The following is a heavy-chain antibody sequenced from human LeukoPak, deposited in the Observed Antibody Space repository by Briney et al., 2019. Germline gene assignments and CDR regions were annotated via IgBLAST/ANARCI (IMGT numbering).Heavy chain of an antibody. CDR2: ISAYNGNT. CDR3: ARGCSSTSCYRFDY. D-gene: IGHD2-2*01. J-gene: IGHJ4*02. Sequence: ASVKDSCKASGYTFTSYGISWVRHAPGQGLEWMGWISAYNGNTNYAQKLQGRVTMTTDTSTSTAYMELRSLRSDDTAVYYCARGCSSTSCYRFDYWGQGTLVTVSS. V-gene: IGHV1-18*01. CDR1: GYTFTSYG.